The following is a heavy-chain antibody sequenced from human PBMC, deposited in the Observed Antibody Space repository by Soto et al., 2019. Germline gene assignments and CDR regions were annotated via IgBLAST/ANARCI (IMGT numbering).Heavy chain of an antibody. CDR3: ARGGGYYYYYGMDV. Sequence: SVKVSCKASGGTFSSYAISWVRQAPGQGLEWMGGVIPIFGTANYAQKFQGRVTITADESTSTAYMELSSLRSEDTAVYYCARGGGYYYYYGMDVWGQGTTVTVSS. CDR2: VIPIFGTA. V-gene: IGHV1-69*13. CDR1: GGTFSSYA. D-gene: IGHD2-15*01. J-gene: IGHJ6*02.